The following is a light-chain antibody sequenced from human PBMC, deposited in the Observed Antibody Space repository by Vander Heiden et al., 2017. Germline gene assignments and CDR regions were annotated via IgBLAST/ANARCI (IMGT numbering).Light chain of an antibody. CDR1: QSVLYSSNNKNY. CDR2: WAS. J-gene: IGKJ4*01. V-gene: IGKV4-1*01. Sequence: DIVMTLSPASLAWCLGARATINCKSSQSVLYSSNNKNYLAWYQQKPGQPPKLLIYWASTRESGVPDRFSGSGSGTDFTLTISSLQAEDVAVYYCQQYYSTPLTFGGGTKVEIK. CDR3: QQYYSTPLT.